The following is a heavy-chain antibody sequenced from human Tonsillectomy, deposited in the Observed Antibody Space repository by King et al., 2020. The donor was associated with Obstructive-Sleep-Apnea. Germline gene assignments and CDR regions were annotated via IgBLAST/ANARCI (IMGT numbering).Heavy chain of an antibody. V-gene: IGHV3-30-3*01. J-gene: IGHJ6*02. CDR3: ARDSAGRHRGTYYYYGMDV. CDR1: GFTFSGYP. Sequence: VQLVQSGGGVVQPGRSLRLSCAASGFTFSGYPIHWVRQAPGNGLEWVAIISYDGSNKYYADSVKGRFTISRDNSKNTLYLQMNSLRIEDTAVYYCARDSAGRHRGTYYYYGMDVWGQGTTVTVSS. D-gene: IGHD3-16*01. CDR2: ISYDGSNK.